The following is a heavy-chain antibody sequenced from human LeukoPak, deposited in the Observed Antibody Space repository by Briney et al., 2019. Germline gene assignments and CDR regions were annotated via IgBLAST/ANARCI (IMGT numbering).Heavy chain of an antibody. CDR2: IYYSRST. Sequence: PSETLSLTCTVSGGSISRSSYYWGWIRQPPGKGLEWIGSIYYSRSTYYNPSLKSRVTISVDTSKNQFSLKLSSVTAADTAVYYCARGYCSGGSCYSYYYYNYMDVWGKGTTVTVSS. CDR3: ARGYCSGGSCYSYYYYNYMDV. CDR1: GGSISRSSYY. D-gene: IGHD2-15*01. V-gene: IGHV4-39*07. J-gene: IGHJ6*03.